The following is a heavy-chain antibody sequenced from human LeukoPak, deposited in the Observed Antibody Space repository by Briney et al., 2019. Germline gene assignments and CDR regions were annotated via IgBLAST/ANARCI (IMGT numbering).Heavy chain of an antibody. CDR1: GGSISSYY. D-gene: IGHD3-22*01. CDR3: ARGRYYDSSGYPHFDY. J-gene: IGHJ4*02. CDR2: VFYSGST. Sequence: SETLSLTCTVSGGSISSYYWSWIRQPPGKGLEYIGYVFYSGSTNYNPSLKSRVTISVDTSKNQFSLKLSSVTAADTAVYYCARGRYYDSSGYPHFDYWGQGTLVTVSS. V-gene: IGHV4-59*01.